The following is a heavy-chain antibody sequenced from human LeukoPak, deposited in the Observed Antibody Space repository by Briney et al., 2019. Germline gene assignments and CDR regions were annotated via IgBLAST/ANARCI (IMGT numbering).Heavy chain of an antibody. CDR3: AREPYSGSYFPDALDI. J-gene: IGHJ3*02. CDR2: INPSGGST. CDR1: GYTFINYY. Sequence: ASVKVSCKASGYTFINYYIHWVRQAPGQGLEWMGIINPSGGSTTYPQKFQGRVTMTRDMSMSTVYMDLRSLRSDDTAVYYCAREPYSGSYFPDALDIWGQGTMVTVSS. V-gene: IGHV1-46*01. D-gene: IGHD1-26*01.